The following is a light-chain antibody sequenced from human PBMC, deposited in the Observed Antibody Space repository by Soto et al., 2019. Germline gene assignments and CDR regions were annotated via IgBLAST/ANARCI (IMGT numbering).Light chain of an antibody. CDR3: QQYARSST. V-gene: IGKV3-20*01. CDR2: GAS. J-gene: IGKJ1*01. CDR1: QSVGNNY. Sequence: ETVLTQSPGTLSLSPGETATLSCRASQSVGNNYLAWYQQKPAQAPRLLIYGASIRATGIPDRFSGSGSGTDFTLTISRLEPEEFAMSYCQQYARSSTFGQGTKVDIK.